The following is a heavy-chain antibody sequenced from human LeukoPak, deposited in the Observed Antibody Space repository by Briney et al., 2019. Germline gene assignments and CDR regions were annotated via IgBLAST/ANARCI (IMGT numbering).Heavy chain of an antibody. CDR3: AREGPARPRPFDY. D-gene: IGHD1-14*01. Sequence: PGGSLRLSCAASGFTFSSYWMHWVRQAPGKGLVWVSRINTDGSSTSYADSVKGRFTISRDNAKNSLYLQMNSLRAEDTAVYYCAREGPARPRPFDYWGQGTLVTVSS. J-gene: IGHJ4*02. CDR2: INTDGSST. V-gene: IGHV3-74*01. CDR1: GFTFSSYW.